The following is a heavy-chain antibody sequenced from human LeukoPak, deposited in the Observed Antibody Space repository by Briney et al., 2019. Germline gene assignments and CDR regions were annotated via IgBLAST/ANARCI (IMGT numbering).Heavy chain of an antibody. CDR2: ISWNSGDI. CDR3: AREGRDTTYYYDSSGYYSHDAFDI. J-gene: IGHJ3*02. V-gene: IGHV3-9*01. CDR1: GFSFGGYA. Sequence: PGGSLRLSCAASGFSFGGYALHWVRQAPGKGLEWVASISWNSGDIVHADSVKGRFTISRDNSKNTLYLQMNSLRAEDTAVYYCAREGRDTTYYYDSSGYYSHDAFDIWGQGTMVTVSS. D-gene: IGHD3-22*01.